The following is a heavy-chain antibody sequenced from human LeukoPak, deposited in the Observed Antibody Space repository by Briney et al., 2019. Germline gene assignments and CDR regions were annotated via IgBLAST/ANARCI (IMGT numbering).Heavy chain of an antibody. CDR1: GFTFGSFA. D-gene: IGHD2-2*01. V-gene: IGHV3-23*01. CDR3: AKDGSWGDYQFYFYMDV. CDR2: ISGSGYYT. Sequence: GGSLRLSCEASGFTFGSFAMSWVRQAPGKGLEWVSGISGSGYYTYYADSVKGRFTISKDNSKNTLYIEMNSLRAEDTALYFCAKDGSWGDYQFYFYMDVWGKGTTVTVSS. J-gene: IGHJ6*03.